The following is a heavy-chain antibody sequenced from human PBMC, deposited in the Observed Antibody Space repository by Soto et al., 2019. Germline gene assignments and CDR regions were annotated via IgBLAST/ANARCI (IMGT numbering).Heavy chain of an antibody. CDR2: ISYSGTT. CDR3: ARGRGYSYGHFDH. CDR1: GDSISSINNY. Sequence: SETLSLTCTVSGDSISSINNYWSWIRQPPGEGLEWIGFISYSGTTSYSPSLKSRVAISLDTSKNQFSLSLNFVTAADTAVYYCARGRGYSYGHFDHWGQGTLVTVSS. D-gene: IGHD5-18*01. V-gene: IGHV4-30-4*01. J-gene: IGHJ4*02.